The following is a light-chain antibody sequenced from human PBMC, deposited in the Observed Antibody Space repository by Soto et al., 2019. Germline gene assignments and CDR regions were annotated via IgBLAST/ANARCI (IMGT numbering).Light chain of an antibody. J-gene: IGKJ1*01. Sequence: EIVLTQSPATLSLSPGERATFSCRASQSVNTNLAWYQQKPGQAPRLLIYGASTRATGIPARFSGSGSGTEFTLTINSLQSEDFAIYYCQQYNNWPGTFGQGTKVDIK. CDR2: GAS. V-gene: IGKV3-15*01. CDR3: QQYNNWPGT. CDR1: QSVNTN.